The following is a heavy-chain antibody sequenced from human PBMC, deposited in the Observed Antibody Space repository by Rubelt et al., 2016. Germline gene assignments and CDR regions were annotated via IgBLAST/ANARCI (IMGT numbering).Heavy chain of an antibody. Sequence: GLEWMGIINPSGGSTSYAQKFQGRVTMTRDTSTSTVYMELSSLRSEDTAVYYCARGRMAVAGTYYWGQGTLVTVSS. J-gene: IGHJ4*02. V-gene: IGHV1-46*01. CDR3: ARGRMAVAGTYY. D-gene: IGHD6-19*01. CDR2: INPSGGST.